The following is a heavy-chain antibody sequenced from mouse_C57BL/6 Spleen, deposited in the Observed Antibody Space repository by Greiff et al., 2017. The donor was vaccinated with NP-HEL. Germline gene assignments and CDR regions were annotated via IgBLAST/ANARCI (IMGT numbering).Heavy chain of an antibody. D-gene: IGHD1-1*01. V-gene: IGHV5-6*01. CDR3: ARHGSSLDY. J-gene: IGHJ2*01. CDR2: ISSGGSYT. CDR1: GFTFSSYG. Sequence: EVQLQESGGDLVKPGGSLKLSCAASGFTFSSYGMSWVRQTPDKRLEWVATISSGGSYTYYPDSVKGRFTISRDNAKNTLYLQMSSLKSEDTAMYYCARHGSSLDYWGQGTTLTVSS.